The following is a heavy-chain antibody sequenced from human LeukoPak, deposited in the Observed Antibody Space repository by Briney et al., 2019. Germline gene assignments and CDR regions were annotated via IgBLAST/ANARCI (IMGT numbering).Heavy chain of an antibody. J-gene: IGHJ4*02. Sequence: GGSLRLSCAASGFTFSSYGMHWVRQAPGKGLEWVAFIRYDGGNKYYADSVKGRFTISRDNSKNTLYLQMNSLRAEDTAVYYCAKDDYYGSGSSDYFDYWGQGTLVTVSS. D-gene: IGHD3-10*01. CDR2: IRYDGGNK. CDR3: AKDDYYGSGSSDYFDY. V-gene: IGHV3-30*02. CDR1: GFTFSSYG.